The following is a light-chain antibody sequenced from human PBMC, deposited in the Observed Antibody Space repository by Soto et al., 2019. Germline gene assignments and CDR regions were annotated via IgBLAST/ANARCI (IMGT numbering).Light chain of an antibody. CDR2: KIS. V-gene: IGKV2-24*01. CDR1: QSLVYSDGNTY. CDR3: MQSTHVPHT. Sequence: VLTQTPLSSPVALGQPASISCRSSQSLVYSDGNTYLNWFHQRPGQPPRLLIYKISDRFSGVPDRFSGSGAGTDFTLIINRVEAEDVGVYYCMQSTHVPHTFGGGTKVEIK. J-gene: IGKJ4*01.